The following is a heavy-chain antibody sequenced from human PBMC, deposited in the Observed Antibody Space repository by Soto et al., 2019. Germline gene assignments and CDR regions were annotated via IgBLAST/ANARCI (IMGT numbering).Heavy chain of an antibody. CDR3: EKEGPGGRGSGSYYK. CDR1: GFTFDSYA. D-gene: IGHD3-10*01. CDR2: ISGIGGTT. Sequence: GSLRLSCAASGFTFDSYAMSWVRQAPGKGLEWVSAISGIGGTTYYADSVKGRFTISRDNSKNTLYLQMNSLRAEDTAVYYCEKEGPGGRGSGSYYKWGQGTLVTVSS. J-gene: IGHJ4*02. V-gene: IGHV3-23*01.